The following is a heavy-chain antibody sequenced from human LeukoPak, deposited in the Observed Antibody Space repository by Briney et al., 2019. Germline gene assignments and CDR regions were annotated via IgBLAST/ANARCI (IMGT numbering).Heavy chain of an antibody. J-gene: IGHJ4*02. V-gene: IGHV1-69*13. CDR1: GGTFSSYA. CDR2: IIPIFGTA. Sequence: ASVKVSCKASGGTFSSYAISWVRQAPGQGLEWMGGIIPIFGTANYAQKFQGRVTITADESTSTAYMELSSLRSEDTAVFYCARDGSGGSCYEYWGQGTLVTVSS. CDR3: ARDGSGGSCYEY. D-gene: IGHD2-15*01.